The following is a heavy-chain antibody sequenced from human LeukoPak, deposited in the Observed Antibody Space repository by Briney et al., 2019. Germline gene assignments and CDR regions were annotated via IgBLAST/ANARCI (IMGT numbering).Heavy chain of an antibody. CDR3: AREGEAGTGAYDI. CDR2: IGGADT. Sequence: GGSLRLSCAASGFIFSNYEMHWVRQGTGKGLEWVPAIGGADTYYTDSVRGRFTISRENAKNSMYLQMNTLRVGDTAVYYCAREGEAGTGAYDIWGQGTMVTVSS. V-gene: IGHV3-13*01. J-gene: IGHJ3*02. CDR1: GFIFSNYE. D-gene: IGHD6-19*01.